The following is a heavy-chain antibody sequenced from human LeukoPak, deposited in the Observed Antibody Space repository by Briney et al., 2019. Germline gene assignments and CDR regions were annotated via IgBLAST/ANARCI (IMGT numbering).Heavy chain of an antibody. D-gene: IGHD3-10*01. CDR3: ARFRTTFGELNH. CDR1: GGSISSYY. J-gene: IGHJ5*02. Sequence: SETLSLTCTVSGGSISSYYWSWIRQPPGKGLEWIGYIYYSGSSNYNPSLKSRVTISVDTSKNQFSLKLSSTTAADTAVYYCARFRTTFGELNHWGQGTLVTVSS. CDR2: IYYSGSS. V-gene: IGHV4-59*01.